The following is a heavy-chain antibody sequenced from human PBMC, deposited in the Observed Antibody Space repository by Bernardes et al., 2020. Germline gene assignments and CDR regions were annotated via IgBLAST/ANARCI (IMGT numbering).Heavy chain of an antibody. J-gene: IGHJ3*01. D-gene: IGHD2-2*01. CDR3: ASDPGYCSSTSCYYGAFDF. CDR1: GGSFSGYY. CDR2: INHSGST. Sequence: LSLTCAVYGGSFSGYYCSWIRQPPGKGLEWVGEINHSGSTNYNPSLKSRVTISVDTSKNQFSLKLSSVTAADTAVYYCASDPGYCSSTSCYYGAFDFWAQGTMVTVSS. V-gene: IGHV4-34*01.